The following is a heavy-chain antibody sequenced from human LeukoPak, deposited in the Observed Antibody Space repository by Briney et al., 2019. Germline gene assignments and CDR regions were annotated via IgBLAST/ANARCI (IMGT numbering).Heavy chain of an antibody. Sequence: ASVKVSCKASGYTFTTYTIHWVRQAPGQRLEWMGWINAGNDNTKYSQKSQDRVTITRDTSASTAYMELSSLRSEDTAMYYCASSRGYDVGGYFDYWGQGTLVTVSS. CDR3: ASSRGYDVGGYFDY. J-gene: IGHJ4*02. CDR2: INAGNDNT. D-gene: IGHD5-12*01. V-gene: IGHV1-3*01. CDR1: GYTFTTYT.